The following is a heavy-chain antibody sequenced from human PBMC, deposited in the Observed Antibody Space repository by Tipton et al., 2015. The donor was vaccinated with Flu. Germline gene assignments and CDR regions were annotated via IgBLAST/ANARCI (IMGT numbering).Heavy chain of an antibody. J-gene: IGHJ5*02. D-gene: IGHD4-23*01. CDR2: LGYDGRST. V-gene: IGHV3-43D*04. CDR1: GFPFKEYA. CDR3: AKPRLLGTPNQPGYHS. Sequence: QLVQSGGVVVQRGGSLRLSCVASGFPFKEYAMHWVRHAPGKGLEWVSLLGYDGRSTDYADSVRGPFTTTRANSKNSLYLQMTSLAVDDTAIYFCAKPRLLGTPNQPGYHSWGQGTLVTGSS.